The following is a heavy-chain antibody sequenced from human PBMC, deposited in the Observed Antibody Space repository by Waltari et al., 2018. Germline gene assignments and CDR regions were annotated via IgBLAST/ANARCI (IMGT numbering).Heavy chain of an antibody. J-gene: IGHJ4*02. D-gene: IGHD5-18*01. CDR2: IFPGDSDV. CDR1: GYSFSSYW. V-gene: IGHV5-51*01. Sequence: EVQLVQSGAEVKKSGESLKISCTGSGYSFSSYWIGWVRQMPGKGLVWMGIIFPGDSDVRSSPSFQGQVTISADKSINTAYLQWSTLKASDTAMYYCARQDVDTDLVHYFDHWGQGALVTVSS. CDR3: ARQDVDTDLVHYFDH.